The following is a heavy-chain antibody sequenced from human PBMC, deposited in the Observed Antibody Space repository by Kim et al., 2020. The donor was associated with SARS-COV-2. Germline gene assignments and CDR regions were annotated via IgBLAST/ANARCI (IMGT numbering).Heavy chain of an antibody. CDR2: IIPIFGTA. D-gene: IGHD6-13*01. Sequence: SVKVSCKASGGTFSSYAISWVRQAPGQGLEWMGGIIPIFGTANYAQKFQGRVTITADESTSTAYMELSSLRSEDTAVYYCARNEVAAAGGVDSGMDVWGQGTTVTVSS. CDR3: ARNEVAAAGGVDSGMDV. J-gene: IGHJ6*02. V-gene: IGHV1-69*13. CDR1: GGTFSSYA.